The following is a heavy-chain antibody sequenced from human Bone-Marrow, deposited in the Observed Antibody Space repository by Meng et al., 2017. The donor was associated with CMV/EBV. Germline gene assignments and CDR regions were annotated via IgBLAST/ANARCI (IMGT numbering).Heavy chain of an antibody. Sequence: GESLKISCAASGFTFSGSAMHWVRQASGKGLEWVGRIRSKANSYATAYAASVKGRFTISRDDSKNTAYLQMNSLKTEDTAVYYCTRLSITIFGVVGGMDVWGQGTLVTVSS. V-gene: IGHV3-73*01. CDR2: IRSKANSYAT. CDR3: TRLSITIFGVVGGMDV. J-gene: IGHJ4*02. D-gene: IGHD3-3*01. CDR1: GFTFSGSA.